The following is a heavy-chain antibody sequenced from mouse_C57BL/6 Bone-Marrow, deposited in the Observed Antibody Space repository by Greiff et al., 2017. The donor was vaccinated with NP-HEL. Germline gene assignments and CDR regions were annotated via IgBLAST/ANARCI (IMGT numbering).Heavy chain of an antibody. Sequence: EVNMVESGGGLVKPGGSLKLSCAASGFTFSDYGMHWVRQAPEKGLEWVAYISSGSSTIYYADTVKGRFTIFRDNAKNTLFLQMTSLRSEDTAMYYCARGGLRGYFDYWGQGTTLTVSS. J-gene: IGHJ2*01. CDR3: ARGGLRGYFDY. CDR1: GFTFSDYG. CDR2: ISSGSSTI. V-gene: IGHV5-17*01. D-gene: IGHD2-4*01.